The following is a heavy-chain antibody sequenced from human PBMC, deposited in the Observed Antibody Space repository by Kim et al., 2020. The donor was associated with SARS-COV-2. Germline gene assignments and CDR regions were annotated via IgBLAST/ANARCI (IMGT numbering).Heavy chain of an antibody. CDR3: AKDRNYYDSSGGAFDI. J-gene: IGHJ3*02. V-gene: IGHV3-9*01. D-gene: IGHD3-22*01. CDR2: ISWNSGSI. Sequence: GGSLRLSCAASGFTFGDYAMHWVRQAPGKGLEWVSGISWNSGSIGYADSVKGRFTISRDNAKNSLYLQMNSLRAEDTALYYCAKDRNYYDSSGGAFDIWGQGTTVTVSS. CDR1: GFTFGDYA.